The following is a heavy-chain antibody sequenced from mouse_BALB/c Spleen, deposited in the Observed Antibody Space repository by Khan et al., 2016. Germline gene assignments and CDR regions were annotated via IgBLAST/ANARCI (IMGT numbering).Heavy chain of an antibody. J-gene: IGHJ3*01. D-gene: IGHD2-1*01. V-gene: IGHV1-87*01. CDR2: IYPGDGDT. CDR1: GYTFTSYW. CDR3: ARGGYGNYGFAY. Sequence: QVQLQQSGAELARPGASVKLSCKASGYTFTSYWMQWVKQRPGQGLQWIGTIYPGDGDTRYTQKFKGKATLTADKSSSTAYMQLSSLASEDSAVYYCARGGYGNYGFAYWGHGTRVTVSA.